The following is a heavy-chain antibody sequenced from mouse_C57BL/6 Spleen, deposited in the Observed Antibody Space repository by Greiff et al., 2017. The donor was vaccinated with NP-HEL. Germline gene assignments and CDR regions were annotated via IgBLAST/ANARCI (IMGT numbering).Heavy chain of an antibody. J-gene: IGHJ3*01. V-gene: IGHV5-6*01. CDR1: GFTFSSYG. D-gene: IGHD2-4*01. CDR2: ISSGGSYT. CDR3: ASLLYDYGFAY. Sequence: EVKLVESGGDLVKPGGSLKLSCAASGFTFSSYGMSWVRQTPDKRLEWVATISSGGSYTYYPDSVKGRFTISRDNAKNTLYLQMSSLKSEDTAMYYCASLLYDYGFAYWGQGTLVTVSA.